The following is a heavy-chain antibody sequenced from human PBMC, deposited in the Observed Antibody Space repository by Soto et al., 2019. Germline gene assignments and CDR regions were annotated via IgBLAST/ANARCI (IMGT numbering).Heavy chain of an antibody. J-gene: IGHJ4*02. CDR1: GYTFTSYG. V-gene: IGHV1-18*01. D-gene: IGHD6-6*01. Sequence: QVQLVQSGAEVKKPGASVKVSCKASGYTFTSYGISWVRQAPGQGLEWMGWISAYNGNTNYAQKLQGRVTMTTDTSTSTAYMELRSLTSDDTAVYYCAISPSGEPLYSSSSGPRFDYWGQGTLVTVSS. CDR3: AISPSGEPLYSSSSGPRFDY. CDR2: ISAYNGNT.